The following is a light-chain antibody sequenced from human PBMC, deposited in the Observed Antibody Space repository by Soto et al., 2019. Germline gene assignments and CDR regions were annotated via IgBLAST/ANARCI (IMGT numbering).Light chain of an antibody. Sequence: DIQMTQSPSTLSAPVGDRVTITCRASQSITTWLACYQQKPGEAPKLLIYDASSLESGVPSRFSGSGSVTEFTLTISSLQPDDFATYYCQQYGNFPYTFCQGTKRQSK. J-gene: IGKJ2*01. CDR2: DAS. V-gene: IGKV1-5*01. CDR3: QQYGNFPYT. CDR1: QSITTW.